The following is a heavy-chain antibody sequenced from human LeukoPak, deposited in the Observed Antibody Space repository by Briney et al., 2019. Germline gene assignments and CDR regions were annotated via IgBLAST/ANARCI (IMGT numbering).Heavy chain of an antibody. CDR2: IKQDGSER. CDR1: GFTFNYYW. D-gene: IGHD3-10*01. V-gene: IGHV3-7*01. CDR3: ARAGSHWHYVY. J-gene: IGHJ4*02. Sequence: GGSLRLSCAASGFTFNYYWMSWVRQSPTKGLEWVANIKQDGSERYYVDSVKGRFTISRDNAKNSLSLQMNNLRVEDTAVYYCARAGSHWHYVYWGQGTVVTVSS.